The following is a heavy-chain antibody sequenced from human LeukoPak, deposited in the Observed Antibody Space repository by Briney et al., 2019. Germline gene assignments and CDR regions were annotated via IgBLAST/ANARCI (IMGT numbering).Heavy chain of an antibody. CDR2: INPNSGGT. CDR3: AREDNLGSGSSPIDY. V-gene: IGHV1-2*06. CDR1: GYTFTGYY. D-gene: IGHD6-19*01. Sequence: GASVKVSCKASGYTFTGYYMDWVRQAPGQGLEWMGRINPNSGGTNYAQKFQGGVTMTRDTSISTAYMELSRLRSDDTAVYYCAREDNLGSGSSPIDYWGQGTLVTVSS. J-gene: IGHJ4*02.